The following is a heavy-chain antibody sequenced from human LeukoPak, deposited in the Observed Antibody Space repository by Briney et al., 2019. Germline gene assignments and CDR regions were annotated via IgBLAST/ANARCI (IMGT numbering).Heavy chain of an antibody. V-gene: IGHV4-34*01. CDR3: ARGLREFGYYYYHMDV. Sequence: SETLSLTCAVYGGSFSGYYWSWIRQPPGKGLEWIGEINDSGRINYNPSLKSRVTISLDTSKTQFSLKLRSVTAADTAVYYCARGLREFGYYYYHMDVWDIGTTVTVSS. D-gene: IGHD3-10*01. CDR2: INDSGRI. J-gene: IGHJ6*03. CDR1: GGSFSGYY.